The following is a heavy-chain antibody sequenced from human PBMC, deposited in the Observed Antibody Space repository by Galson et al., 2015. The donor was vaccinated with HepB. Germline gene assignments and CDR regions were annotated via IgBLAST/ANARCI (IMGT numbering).Heavy chain of an antibody. D-gene: IGHD5-24*01. CDR1: GFTFSSYG. V-gene: IGHV3-30*18. Sequence: SLRLSCAASGFTFSSYGMHWVRQAPGKGLEWVAVIAYDGSNKYYADSVKGRFTISRDNSKNTLYLQMNSLRAEDTAVYYCAKLKEMATQWGQGTLVTVSS. CDR2: IAYDGSNK. CDR3: AKLKEMATQ. J-gene: IGHJ4*02.